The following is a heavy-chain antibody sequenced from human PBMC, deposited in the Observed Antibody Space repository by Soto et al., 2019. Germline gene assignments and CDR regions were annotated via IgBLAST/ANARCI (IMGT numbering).Heavy chain of an antibody. CDR1: GDSVSSGGYY. J-gene: IGHJ3*01. D-gene: IGHD2-8*01. V-gene: IGHV4-31*03. Sequence: QVQLQESGPGLVMPSQTLSLTCTVSGDSVSSGGYYWNWIRQHPGRRLEWLGYIYDSETTYYNPSLESRLSISVDASKNQFSLKVTSVTPADTAVYYCARENFGVIIHDAFDLWGQGTMVTVSS. CDR3: ARENFGVIIHDAFDL. CDR2: IYDSETT.